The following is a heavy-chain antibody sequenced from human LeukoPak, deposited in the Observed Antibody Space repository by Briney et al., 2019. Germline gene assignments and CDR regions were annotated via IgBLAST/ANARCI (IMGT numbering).Heavy chain of an antibody. V-gene: IGHV1-24*01. CDR2: FDPEDGET. D-gene: IGHD3-22*01. J-gene: IGHJ5*02. CDR1: GYTLTELS. CDR3: ASMYYYDSSGLNWFDP. Sequence: ASVKVSCKVSGYTLTELSMHWVRQAPGKGLEWMGGFDPEDGETIYAQKFQGRVTMTEDTSTDTACMELSSLRSEDTAVYYCASMYYYDSSGLNWFDPWGQGTLVTVSS.